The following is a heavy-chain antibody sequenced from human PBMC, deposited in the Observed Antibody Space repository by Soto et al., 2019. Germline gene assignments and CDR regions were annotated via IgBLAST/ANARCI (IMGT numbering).Heavy chain of an antibody. V-gene: IGHV3-21*01. CDR3: ARGRAHFDY. CDR1: GFTFGSYS. J-gene: IGHJ4*02. CDR2: ISSSSSYI. Sequence: GGSLGLSCAASGFTFGSYSMNWVRQAPGKGLEWVSSISSSSSYIYYADSVKGRFTISRDNAKNSLYLQMNSLRAEDTAVYYCARGRAHFDYWGQGTLVTVSS.